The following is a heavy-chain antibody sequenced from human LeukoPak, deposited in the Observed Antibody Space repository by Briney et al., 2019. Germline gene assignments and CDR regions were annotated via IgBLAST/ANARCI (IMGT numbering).Heavy chain of an antibody. V-gene: IGHV3-7*01. CDR3: ARDMKGNLDY. CDR1: GFTFSSYW. Sequence: PGGSLRLSCAASGFTFSSYWMSWVRQAPGKGLEWVANINQDGSTKQYVDSVRGRFTISRDNAKNSLYLEMNSLRAEDTGLYHCARDMKGNLDYWGQGTLVTVSS. CDR2: INQDGSTK. D-gene: IGHD3-16*01. J-gene: IGHJ4*02.